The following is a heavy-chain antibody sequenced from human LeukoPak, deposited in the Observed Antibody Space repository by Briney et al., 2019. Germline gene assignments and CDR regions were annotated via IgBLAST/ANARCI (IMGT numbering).Heavy chain of an antibody. CDR1: GFIFSSYA. Sequence: GGSLRLSCAASGFIFSSYAMSWVRQAPGKGLEWVSTISGSGGRTYYPDSVKGRFTISRDNSKNTLYLQMNSLRAEDTAVYYCAKATMVRGRRDYYGMDVWGQGTTVTVSS. CDR3: AKATMVRGRRDYYGMDV. J-gene: IGHJ6*02. CDR2: ISGSGGRT. D-gene: IGHD3-10*01. V-gene: IGHV3-23*01.